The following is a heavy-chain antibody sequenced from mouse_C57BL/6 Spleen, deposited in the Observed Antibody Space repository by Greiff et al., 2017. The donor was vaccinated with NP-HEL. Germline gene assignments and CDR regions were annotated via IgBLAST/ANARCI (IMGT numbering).Heavy chain of an antibody. V-gene: IGHV1-50*01. J-gene: IGHJ2*01. CDR3: ARGDYYGNYRGY. CDR2: IDPSDSYT. Sequence: VQLQQPGAELVKPGASVKLSCKASGYTFTSYWMQWVKQRPGQGLAWIGEIDPSDSYTNYNQKFKGKATLTVDTSSSTAYMQLSSLTSEDSAVYYCARGDYYGNYRGYWGQGTTLTVSS. CDR1: GYTFTSYW. D-gene: IGHD2-1*01.